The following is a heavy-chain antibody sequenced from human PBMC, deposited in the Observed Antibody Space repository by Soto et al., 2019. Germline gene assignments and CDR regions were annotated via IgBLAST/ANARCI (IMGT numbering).Heavy chain of an antibody. CDR1: GFIFRTYG. CDR2: IYSSGTFI. V-gene: IGHV3-21*01. Sequence: EVQLVESGGGLVKPGGSLILSCTASGFIFRTYGMTWVRQAPGKGLEWVSSIYSSGTFIYYADSVKGRFTISSDDAKNSLFLQMNSLRAEDTAVYYCGRAIGRGIIRDWGQGTLVTVSS. J-gene: IGHJ4*02. CDR3: GRAIGRGIIRD. D-gene: IGHD3-10*01.